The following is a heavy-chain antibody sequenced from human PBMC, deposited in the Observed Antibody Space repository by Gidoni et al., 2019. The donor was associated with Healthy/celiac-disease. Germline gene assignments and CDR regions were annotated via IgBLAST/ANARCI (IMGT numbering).Heavy chain of an antibody. D-gene: IGHD3-10*01. Sequence: EVQLVESGGGVVRPGGSLRLSCAASGFPFDGYGMSWVRQAPGKGLEWVSGINWNGGSTGYADSVKGRFTISRDNAKNSLYLQMNSLRAEDTALYYCARDPVRGVLPGLYYYYGMDVWGQGTTVTVSS. V-gene: IGHV3-20*04. J-gene: IGHJ6*02. CDR1: GFPFDGYG. CDR3: ARDPVRGVLPGLYYYYGMDV. CDR2: INWNGGST.